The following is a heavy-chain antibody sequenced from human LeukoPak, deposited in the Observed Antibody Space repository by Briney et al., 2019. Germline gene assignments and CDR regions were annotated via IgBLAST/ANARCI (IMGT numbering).Heavy chain of an antibody. CDR3: ARQRKLEDNWFDP. Sequence: GESLKISCKGSGYSFTSYWIGWVRQTPGKGLEWMGIIYPGHSDTRYSPSFQGQVTISADKSISTAYLQWSSLKASDTAMYYCARQRKLEDNWFDPWGQGTLVTVSS. V-gene: IGHV5-51*01. CDR2: IYPGHSDT. J-gene: IGHJ5*02. D-gene: IGHD6-13*01. CDR1: GYSFTSYW.